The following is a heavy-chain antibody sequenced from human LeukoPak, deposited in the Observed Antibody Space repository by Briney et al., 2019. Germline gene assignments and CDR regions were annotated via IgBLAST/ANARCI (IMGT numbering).Heavy chain of an antibody. J-gene: IGHJ5*02. CDR2: VYSTGST. Sequence: SETLSLTCTVSGGSISSYYWSWIRQPAGKGLEWIGRVYSTGSTNYNPSLKSRVTMSVDTSKNQFSLKLSSVTAADTAVYYCARGPKYSSGWYWFGPWGQGTLVTVSS. CDR1: GGSISSYY. CDR3: ARGPKYSSGWYWFGP. D-gene: IGHD6-19*01. V-gene: IGHV4-4*07.